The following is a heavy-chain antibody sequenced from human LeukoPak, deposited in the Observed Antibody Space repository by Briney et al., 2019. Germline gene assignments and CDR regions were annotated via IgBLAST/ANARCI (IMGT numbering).Heavy chain of an antibody. CDR1: GFTFSNYG. CDR2: IWYDGSNK. J-gene: IGHJ1*01. Sequence: PGRSLRLSCAASGFTFSNYGMHWVRQAPGKGLEWVAVIWYDGSNKYYADSVKGRFTISRDNSKNTLYLQMNSLRAKDTAVYYCARGDYYDSSGYSQYFQHWGQGTLVTVSS. V-gene: IGHV3-33*01. CDR3: ARGDYYDSSGYSQYFQH. D-gene: IGHD3-22*01.